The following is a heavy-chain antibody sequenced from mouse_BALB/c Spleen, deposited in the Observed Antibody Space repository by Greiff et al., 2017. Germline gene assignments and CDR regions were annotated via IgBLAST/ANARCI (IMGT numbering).Heavy chain of an antibody. Sequence: EVQLQQSGPGLVKPSQSLSLTCTVTGYSITSDYAWNWIRQFPGNKLEWMGYISYSGSTSYNPSLKSRISITRDTSKNPFFLQLNSVTTEDTATYYCARRMDYWGQGTSVTVSS. V-gene: IGHV3-2*02. J-gene: IGHJ4*01. CDR2: ISYSGST. CDR3: ARRMDY. CDR1: GYSITSDYA.